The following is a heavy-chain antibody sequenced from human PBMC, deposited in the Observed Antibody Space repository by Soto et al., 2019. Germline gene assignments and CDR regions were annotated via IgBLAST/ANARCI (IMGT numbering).Heavy chain of an antibody. Sequence: SETLSLTCTVFGGSISSYYWSWIRQPAGKGLEWIGRIYTSGSTNYNPSLKSRVTMSVDTSKNQFSLKLSSVTAADTAVYYCARDKVYSGSYNWFDPWGQGTLVTVSS. J-gene: IGHJ5*02. V-gene: IGHV4-4*07. CDR1: GGSISSYY. CDR3: ARDKVYSGSYNWFDP. D-gene: IGHD1-26*01. CDR2: IYTSGST.